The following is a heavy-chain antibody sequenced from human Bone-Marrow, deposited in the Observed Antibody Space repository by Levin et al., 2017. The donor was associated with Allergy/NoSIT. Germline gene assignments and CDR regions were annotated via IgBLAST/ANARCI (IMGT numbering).Heavy chain of an antibody. Sequence: GGSLRLSCTASGFTFRSYTMTWVRQAPGKGLEWVSAITGSGVSTYSADPVKGRFTISRDNSKNTLYLEMNSLRAEDTAVYYCAKQREDGGYDSYFDFWGQGTLVTVSS. D-gene: IGHD5-12*01. CDR1: GFTFRSYT. CDR2: ITGSGVST. CDR3: AKQREDGGYDSYFDF. V-gene: IGHV3-23*01. J-gene: IGHJ4*02.